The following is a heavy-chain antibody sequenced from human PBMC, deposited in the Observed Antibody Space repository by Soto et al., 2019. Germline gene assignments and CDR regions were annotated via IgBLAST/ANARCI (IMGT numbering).Heavy chain of an antibody. D-gene: IGHD6-19*01. CDR1: GGSVSGYY. J-gene: IGHJ4*02. V-gene: IGHV4-34*01. CDR2: INHSGST. CDR3: ASVAGRGRYFDY. Sequence: PSETLSLTCAVYGGSVSGYYWSWIRQPPGKGLEWIGEINHSGSTNYNPSLKSRVTISVDTSKNQFSLKLSSVTAADTAVYYCASVAGRGRYFDYWGQGTLVTVSS.